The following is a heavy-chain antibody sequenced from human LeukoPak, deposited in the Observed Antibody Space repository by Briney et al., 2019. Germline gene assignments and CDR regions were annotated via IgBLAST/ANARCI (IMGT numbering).Heavy chain of an antibody. CDR2: SRSKDKSYTT. Sequence: GGSLRLSCAVSGFTLSDHYMDWVRQAPGKGLEWVGRSRSKDKSYTTEYGASVKGRFIISREDSTNSLYLQMNSLKTEDTAVYYCTRSPMVRGVMGAFDIWGQGTTVTVSS. V-gene: IGHV3-72*01. J-gene: IGHJ3*02. CDR1: GFTLSDHY. D-gene: IGHD3-10*01. CDR3: TRSPMVRGVMGAFDI.